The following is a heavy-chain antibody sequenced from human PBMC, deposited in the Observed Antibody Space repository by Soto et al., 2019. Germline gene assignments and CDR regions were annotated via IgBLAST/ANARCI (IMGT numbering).Heavy chain of an antibody. Sequence: ASVKVSCKASGYTFTGYYMHWVRQAPGQGLEWMGWINPNSGGTNYAQKFQGWVTMTRDTSISTAYMELSRLRSDDTAVYYCARTDILTAYPLDFWGQGTLVTVSS. CDR2: INPNSGGT. CDR3: ARTDILTAYPLDF. V-gene: IGHV1-2*04. J-gene: IGHJ4*02. D-gene: IGHD3-9*01. CDR1: GYTFTGYY.